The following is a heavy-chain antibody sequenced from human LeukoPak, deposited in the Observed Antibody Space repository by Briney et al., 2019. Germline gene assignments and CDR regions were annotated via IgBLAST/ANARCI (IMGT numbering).Heavy chain of an antibody. V-gene: IGHV4-38-2*02. CDR3: ARSTVLRFLEWFPWAAFDI. CDR1: GYSISSGYY. Sequence: PSETLSLTCTVSGYSISSGYYWGWIRQPPGKGLEWIGSIYHSGSTYYNPSPKSRVTISVDTSKNQFSLKLSSVTAADTAVYYCARSTVLRFLEWFPWAAFDIWGQGTMVTVSS. J-gene: IGHJ3*02. CDR2: IYHSGST. D-gene: IGHD3-3*01.